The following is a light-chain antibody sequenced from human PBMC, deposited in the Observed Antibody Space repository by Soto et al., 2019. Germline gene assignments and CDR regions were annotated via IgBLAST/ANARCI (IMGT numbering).Light chain of an antibody. CDR3: SSYTDSSNYV. CDR1: SGDVDAFDY. Sequence: QSVLTQPASVSGSPGQSITISCTGTSGDVDAFDYVSWYQQHPGKAPKLMIFEVSDRPSGVSDRFSGSKSGSTASLTISGLQAEDEADYYCSSYTDSSNYVFGTGTKVTVL. CDR2: EVS. V-gene: IGLV2-14*01. J-gene: IGLJ1*01.